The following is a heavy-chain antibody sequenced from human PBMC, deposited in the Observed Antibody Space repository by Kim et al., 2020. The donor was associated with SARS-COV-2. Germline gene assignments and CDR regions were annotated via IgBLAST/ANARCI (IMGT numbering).Heavy chain of an antibody. Sequence: KGRFTISRDNAKNSLYLQMNSLRAEDTALYYCAKDLQLVRDPRFYYGMDVWGQGTTVTVSS. D-gene: IGHD6-13*01. J-gene: IGHJ6*02. CDR3: AKDLQLVRDPRFYYGMDV. V-gene: IGHV3-9*01.